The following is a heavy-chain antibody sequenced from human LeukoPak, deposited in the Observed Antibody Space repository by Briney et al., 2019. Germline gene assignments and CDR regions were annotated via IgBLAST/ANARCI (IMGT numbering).Heavy chain of an antibody. Sequence: PGGSLRLSCGASGFTFSTPGMIWVRQAPGKGLEWVSYISPRSATIYYADSVKGRFTISRDDARNSLFLQMHSLRAGDTAVYYCARVRGPTVTTWYFDLWGRGTLVTVSS. J-gene: IGHJ2*01. V-gene: IGHV3-48*01. CDR3: ARVRGPTVTTWYFDL. CDR2: ISPRSATI. CDR1: GFTFSTPG. D-gene: IGHD4-17*01.